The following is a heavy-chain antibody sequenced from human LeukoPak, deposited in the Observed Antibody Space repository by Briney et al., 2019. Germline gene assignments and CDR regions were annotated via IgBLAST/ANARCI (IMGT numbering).Heavy chain of an antibody. D-gene: IGHD5-12*01. V-gene: IGHV3-30*04. CDR3: ARVGYSGYDYSVPDSDY. CDR1: GFTFSSYA. J-gene: IGHJ4*02. Sequence: GGSLRLSCAASGFTFSSYAMHWVRQAPGKGLEWVAVISYDGSNKYYADSVKGRFTISRDNSKNTLYLQMNSLRAEDTAVYHCARVGYSGYDYSVPDSDYWGQGTLVTVSS. CDR2: ISYDGSNK.